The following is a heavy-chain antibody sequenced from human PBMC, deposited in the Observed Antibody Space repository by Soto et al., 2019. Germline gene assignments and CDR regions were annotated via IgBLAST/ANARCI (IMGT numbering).Heavy chain of an antibody. CDR1: GFTFSSYA. V-gene: IGHV3-23*01. Sequence: GSLRLSCAASGFTFSSYAMSWVRQAPGKGLEWVSAISGSGGSTYYADSVKGRFTISRDKSKNTLYLQMNSLRAEDTAVYYCANDITASYQFDSRAQRTPVPVSS. D-gene: IGHD3-10*01. J-gene: IGHJ5*01. CDR2: ISGSGGST. CDR3: ANDITASYQFDS.